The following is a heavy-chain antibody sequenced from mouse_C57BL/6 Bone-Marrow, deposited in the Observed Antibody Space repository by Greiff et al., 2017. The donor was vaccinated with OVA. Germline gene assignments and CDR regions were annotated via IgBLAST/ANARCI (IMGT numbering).Heavy chain of an antibody. J-gene: IGHJ4*01. CDR1: GYTFTSYW. CDR2: IYPGSGST. D-gene: IGHD1-2*01. V-gene: IGHV1-55*01. CDR3: ARRRYALRRYYAMDY. Sequence: QVQLQQPGAELVKPGASVKMSCKASGYTFTSYWITWVKQRPGQGLEWIGDIYPGSGSTNYNEKFKSKATLTVDTSSSTAYMQLSSLTSEDSAVYYCARRRYALRRYYAMDYWGQGTSVTVSS.